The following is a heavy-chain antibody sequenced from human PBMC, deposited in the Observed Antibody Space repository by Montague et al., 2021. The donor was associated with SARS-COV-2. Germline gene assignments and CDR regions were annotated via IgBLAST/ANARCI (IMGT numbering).Heavy chain of an antibody. V-gene: IGHV4-59*12. D-gene: IGHD3-22*01. CDR2: IYYSGST. CDR3: ASQYYDSSGEDAFDI. J-gene: IGHJ3*02. Sequence: SETLSLTCTVSGGSISSYYWSWIRQPPGKGLEWIGYIYYSGSTNYNHSLKSRVTISVDTYKNQFSLKLSSVTAAGTAVYYCASQYYDSSGEDAFDIWGQGTMVTVSS. CDR1: GGSISSYY.